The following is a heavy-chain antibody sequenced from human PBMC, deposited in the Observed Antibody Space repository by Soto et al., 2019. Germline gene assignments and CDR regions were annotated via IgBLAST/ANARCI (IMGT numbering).Heavy chain of an antibody. D-gene: IGHD6-6*01. CDR3: ARGIAARESDY. Sequence: QVQLVQSGAEVRKPGASVKISCKTSGYTFTSYYIHWLRQAPEQGLEWMGIINPSGGSTTYAQRVQGRITMTRDASTRTFYMEVNSLRSEDTAVYYCARGIAARESDYWGQGTLVTVSS. CDR1: GYTFTSYY. CDR2: INPSGGST. J-gene: IGHJ4*02. V-gene: IGHV1-46*03.